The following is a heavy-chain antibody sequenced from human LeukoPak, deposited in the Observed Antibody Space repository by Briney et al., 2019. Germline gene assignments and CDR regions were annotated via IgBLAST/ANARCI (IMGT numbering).Heavy chain of an antibody. J-gene: IGHJ5*02. CDR2: ISSSSSTI. D-gene: IGHD3-3*01. Sequence: GGSLRLSCAASGFTFSSYSMNWVRQAPGKGLEWVSYISSSSSTIYYADSVKGRFTISRDNAKNSLYLQMNSLRAEDTAVYYCARDPRIRFLKWSPPDRLDPWGQGTLVTVSP. V-gene: IGHV3-48*01. CDR3: ARDPRIRFLKWSPPDRLDP. CDR1: GFTFSSYS.